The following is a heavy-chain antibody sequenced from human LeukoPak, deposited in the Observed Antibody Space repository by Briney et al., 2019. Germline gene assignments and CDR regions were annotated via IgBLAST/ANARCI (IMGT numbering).Heavy chain of an antibody. CDR3: AKDHAVTFGGVTVR. CDR1: GFTFSSYA. V-gene: IGHV3-23*01. J-gene: IGHJ4*02. Sequence: GGSLRLSCAASGFTFSSYAMNWDRQAPGKGLEWVSDISGSGGRTYYADAVKGRFTISRDNSKNTLYLQMNSLRAEDTAVYYCAKDHAVTFGGVTVRWGQGTLVTVSS. D-gene: IGHD3-16*01. CDR2: ISGSGGRT.